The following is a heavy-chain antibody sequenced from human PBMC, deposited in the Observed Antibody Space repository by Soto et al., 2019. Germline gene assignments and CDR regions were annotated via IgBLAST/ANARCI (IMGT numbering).Heavy chain of an antibody. V-gene: IGHV3-11*01. Sequence: CLRLSCEACGLFFSDYYMSWIRQAPGKGLETLCYISGTGDTTSYADSVKGRFTISRDNAKNSLFLHLNSLSAGDTAVYYCAIGGGHIYYSGMDVCGQGTTVTVSS. J-gene: IGHJ6*02. CDR1: GLFFSDYY. CDR3: AIGGGHIYYSGMDV. CDR2: ISGTGDTT. D-gene: IGHD3-3*01.